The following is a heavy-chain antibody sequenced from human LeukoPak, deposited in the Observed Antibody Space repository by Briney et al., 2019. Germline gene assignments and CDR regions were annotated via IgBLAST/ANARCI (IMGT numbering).Heavy chain of an antibody. CDR1: GFTFSSYW. J-gene: IGHJ4*02. CDR3: ARDAVSLAAAGTSDY. V-gene: IGHV3-7*01. D-gene: IGHD6-13*01. Sequence: PGGSLRLSCAASGFTFSSYWMSWVRQAPGKGLEWVANIKQDGSEKQYVDSVKGRFAISRDNAENSLYLRMNSLKAEDTAVYYCARDAVSLAAAGTSDYWGQGSLVTVSS. CDR2: IKQDGSEK.